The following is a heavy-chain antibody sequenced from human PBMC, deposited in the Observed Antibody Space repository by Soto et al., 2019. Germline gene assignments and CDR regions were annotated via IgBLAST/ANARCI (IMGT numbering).Heavy chain of an antibody. CDR2: ISYDGSNK. V-gene: IGHV3-30-3*01. D-gene: IGHD1-7*01. J-gene: IGHJ6*02. CDR3: ARDRITGTTTAGYYYYYGMDV. CDR1: GFTFSSYA. Sequence: PGGSLRLSCAASGFTFSSYAMHWVRQAPGKGLEWVAVISYDGSNKYYADSVKGRFTISRDNSKNTLYLQMNSLRAGDTAVYYCARDRITGTTTAGYYYYYGMDVWGQGTTVTVSS.